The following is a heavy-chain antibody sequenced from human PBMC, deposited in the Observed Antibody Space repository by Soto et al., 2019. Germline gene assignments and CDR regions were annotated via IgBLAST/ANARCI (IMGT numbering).Heavy chain of an antibody. CDR1: GGSISSGGYY. Sequence: QVQLQESGPGLVKPSQTLSLTCNVSGGSISSGGYYWSWIRQHPGKGLAWIGYISYSGSTYYNPSLKSRVTISADTSKNQFSLQLSSVTAADTAVYYCARDAREVDVCVDPWGQGTLVTVSS. CDR3: ARDAREVDVCVDP. CDR2: ISYSGST. D-gene: IGHD5-12*01. V-gene: IGHV4-31*03. J-gene: IGHJ5*02.